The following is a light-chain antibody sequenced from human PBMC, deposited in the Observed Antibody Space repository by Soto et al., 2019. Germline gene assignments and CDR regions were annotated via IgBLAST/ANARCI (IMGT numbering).Light chain of an antibody. J-gene: IGKJ5*01. CDR3: QQYGGSPIS. Sequence: EIVLTQSPGTLSLSPGERATLSCRASQSVSSGLAWYQQKPGQAPRLLISGASNRATDIPDRFSGSGSGTDFTLTISRLEPEDFALYYCQQYGGSPISFGQGTRLEIK. V-gene: IGKV3-20*01. CDR2: GAS. CDR1: QSVSSG.